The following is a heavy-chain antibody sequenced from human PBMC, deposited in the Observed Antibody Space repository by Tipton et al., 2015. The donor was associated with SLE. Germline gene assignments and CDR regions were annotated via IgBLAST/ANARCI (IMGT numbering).Heavy chain of an antibody. J-gene: IGHJ4*02. Sequence: TLSLTCAVYGGSFSGYSWSWIRQPPGKGLEWIGEINHSGSTNYNPSLKSRVTISVDTSKNQFSLKLSSVTAADTAVYYCASPNGGATGIGYWGQGTLVTVSS. D-gene: IGHD1-26*01. CDR1: GGSFSGYS. CDR2: INHSGST. CDR3: ASPNGGATGIGY. V-gene: IGHV4-34*01.